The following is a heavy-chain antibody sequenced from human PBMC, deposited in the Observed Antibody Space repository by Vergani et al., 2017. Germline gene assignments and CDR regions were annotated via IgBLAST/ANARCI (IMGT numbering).Heavy chain of an antibody. CDR1: GFTFSSYS. CDR2: ISSSSSYI. V-gene: IGHV3-21*01. Sequence: EVQLVESGGGLVKPGGSLRLSCAASGFTFSSYSMNWVRQAPGEGLEWVSSISSSSSYIYYADSVKGRFTISRDNARNSLYLQINSLRAEDTAVYYCARGVVGVLDYWGQGTLVTVSS. CDR3: ARGVVGVLDY. D-gene: IGHD1-26*01. J-gene: IGHJ4*02.